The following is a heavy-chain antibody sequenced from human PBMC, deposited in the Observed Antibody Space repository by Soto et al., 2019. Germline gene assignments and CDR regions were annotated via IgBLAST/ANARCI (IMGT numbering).Heavy chain of an antibody. CDR3: ARDHPYRDNCAFDY. J-gene: IGHJ4*02. D-gene: IGHD3-16*02. V-gene: IGHV4-4*02. Sequence: SETLSLTCAVSGASINTDDWWSWVRQPPGEGLEWIGEIHHDGKIIYNPSLKSRATISMDKSRNQISLNLRSVTAADTAVYYCARDHPYRDNCAFDYWGQGAQVTVSS. CDR1: GASINTDDW. CDR2: IHHDGKI.